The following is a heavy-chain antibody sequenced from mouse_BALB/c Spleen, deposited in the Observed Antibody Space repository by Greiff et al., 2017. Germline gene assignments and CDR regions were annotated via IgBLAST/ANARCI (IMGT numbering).Heavy chain of an antibody. V-gene: IGHV1-80*01. CDR3: ARGKPSWFAY. Sequence: QVQLKESGAELVRPGSSVKISCKASGYAFSSYWMNWVKQRPGQGLEWIGQIYPGDGDTNYNGKFKGKATLTADKSSSTAYMQLSSLTSEDSAVYFCARGKPSWFAYWGQGTLVTVSA. J-gene: IGHJ3*01. CDR2: IYPGDGDT. CDR1: GYAFSSYW.